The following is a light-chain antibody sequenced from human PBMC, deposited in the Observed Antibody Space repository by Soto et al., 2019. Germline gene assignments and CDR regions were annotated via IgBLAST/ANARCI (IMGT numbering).Light chain of an antibody. CDR1: QSVSSY. CDR2: DAS. Sequence: EVVLTQSPATLSLSPGERATLSCRASQSVSSYLAWYQQKPGQAPRLLIYDASNRATGIPARFSGSGSGTDFTLTISSLEPEDFPVYYCQQRSNWPTLGPGTKGDI. V-gene: IGKV3-11*01. J-gene: IGKJ3*01. CDR3: QQRSNWPT.